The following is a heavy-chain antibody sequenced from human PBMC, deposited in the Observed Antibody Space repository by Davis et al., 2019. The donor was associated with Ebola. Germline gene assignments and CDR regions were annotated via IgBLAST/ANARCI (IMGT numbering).Heavy chain of an antibody. Sequence: ASVKVSCKASGYTFTSYAMHWVRQAPGQRLEWMGWINAGNGNTKYSQKFQGRVTITRDTSASTAYMELSRLRSDDTAVYYCARVPGKFARTIFGVGTYYYYGMDVWGQGTTVTVSS. CDR1: GYTFTSYA. CDR2: INAGNGNT. J-gene: IGHJ6*02. D-gene: IGHD3-3*01. CDR3: ARVPGKFARTIFGVGTYYYYGMDV. V-gene: IGHV1-3*01.